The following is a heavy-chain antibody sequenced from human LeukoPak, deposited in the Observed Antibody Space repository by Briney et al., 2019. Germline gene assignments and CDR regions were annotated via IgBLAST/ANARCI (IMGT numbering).Heavy chain of an antibody. V-gene: IGHV4-4*07. CDR2: IYPTGST. Sequence: SETQSLTCTVSGGSISSYYWTWIRQPAGKGLEWIGRIYPTGSTNYNTSLKSRVTMSVDMSKNQFSLNLTSVTAADTAAYYCARNLDGYMQIFDYWGQGTLVTVSS. CDR1: GGSISSYY. J-gene: IGHJ4*02. D-gene: IGHD5-24*01. CDR3: ARNLDGYMQIFDY.